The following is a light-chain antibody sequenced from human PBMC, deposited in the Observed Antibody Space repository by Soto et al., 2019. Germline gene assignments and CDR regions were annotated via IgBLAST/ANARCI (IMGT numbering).Light chain of an antibody. CDR3: CSYAGSSWI. J-gene: IGLJ2*01. CDR2: DVD. Sequence: QSVLTQPRSVSGSPGQSVTISCTGTNSDVGHYNYVSWYQQHTGKAPKLIIFDVDKRPSGVPDRFSGSKSGNTASLTISGLQAEDEADYYCCSYAGSSWIFGGGTKVTVL. V-gene: IGLV2-11*01. CDR1: NSDVGHYNY.